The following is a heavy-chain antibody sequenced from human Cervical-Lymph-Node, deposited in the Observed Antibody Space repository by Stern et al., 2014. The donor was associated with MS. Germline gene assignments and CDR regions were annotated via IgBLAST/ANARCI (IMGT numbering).Heavy chain of an antibody. CDR3: ARGLLCSENAFDI. V-gene: IGHV1-18*01. D-gene: IGHD2-2*01. Sequence: QMQLVQSGAEVKKPGASVKVSCKASGYTFTSYGISWVRQAPGQGLEWMGWISAYNVNTTYGAKLQGRVAMTTDTSTSTSYMELRSLRSDDAAVYYCARGLLCSENAFDIWGQGTMVTVSS. CDR2: ISAYNVNT. J-gene: IGHJ3*02. CDR1: GYTFTSYG.